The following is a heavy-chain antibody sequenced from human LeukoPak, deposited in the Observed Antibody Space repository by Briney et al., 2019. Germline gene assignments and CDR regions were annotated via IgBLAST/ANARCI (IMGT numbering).Heavy chain of an antibody. Sequence: PSETLSLTCTVSGGSISSSSYSWGWIRQPPGKGLEWIGSIYYSGSTYYNPSLKSRVTISVDTSKNQFSLKLSSVTAADTAVYYCARHEVRYCSGGSCYFDYWGQGTLVTVSS. D-gene: IGHD2-15*01. J-gene: IGHJ4*02. CDR2: IYYSGST. CDR3: ARHEVRYCSGGSCYFDY. V-gene: IGHV4-39*01. CDR1: GGSISSSSYS.